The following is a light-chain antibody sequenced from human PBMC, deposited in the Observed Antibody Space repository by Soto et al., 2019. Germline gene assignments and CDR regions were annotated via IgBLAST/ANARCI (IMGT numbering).Light chain of an antibody. Sequence: DVVVTQSPLSLPVTLGQSASISCRSSQSLENSDGKTYLSWFKQRPGQSPRRLISEVSKRDSGVPDRFRGSGLGTDFTLHFSSVEAEDVGVYYCMQGRHLAWTFGQGTRVEIK. CDR2: EVS. V-gene: IGKV2-30*01. CDR3: MQGRHLAWT. J-gene: IGKJ1*01. CDR1: QSLENSDGKTY.